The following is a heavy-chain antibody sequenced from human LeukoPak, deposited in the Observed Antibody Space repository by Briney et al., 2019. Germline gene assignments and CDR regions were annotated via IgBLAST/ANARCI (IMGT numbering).Heavy chain of an antibody. CDR3: ARFRAMDV. CDR1: GGSMSNYY. V-gene: IGHV4-59*01. J-gene: IGHJ6*02. D-gene: IGHD3-10*01. CDR2: IYYTGST. Sequence: SETLSLTCTVSGGSMSNYYWSWIRRPPGKGLEWIGYIYYTGSTSYNPSLQSRVTISLDTSKNQFSLKLTSVTAADTAMYYCARFRAMDVWGQGTTVTVSS.